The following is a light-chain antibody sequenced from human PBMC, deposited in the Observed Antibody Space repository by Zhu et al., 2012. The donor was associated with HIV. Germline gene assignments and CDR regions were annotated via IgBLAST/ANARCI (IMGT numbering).Light chain of an antibody. Sequence: EIVLTQSPGTRSLSPGERATLSCRASQTVSRNYLAWYQQKPGQPPRLLIYSASRRVTGIPDRFSGSGSGTDFTLTISRLEPEDFAVYYCQHYVPSPMYTFGQGTKLEIK. CDR3: QHYVPSPMYT. J-gene: IGKJ2*01. CDR1: QTVSRNY. CDR2: SAS. V-gene: IGKV3-20*01.